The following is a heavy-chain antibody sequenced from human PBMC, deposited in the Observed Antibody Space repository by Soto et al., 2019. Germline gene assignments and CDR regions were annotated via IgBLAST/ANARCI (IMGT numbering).Heavy chain of an antibody. Sequence: SETLSLTCTVSGGSISSSSYYWGWIRQPPGKGLEWIGSIYYSGSTYYNPSLKSRVTISVDTSKNQFSLKLSSVTAADTAVYYCARLLVPAASYFDYWGQGTLVTVSS. CDR2: IYYSGST. V-gene: IGHV4-39*01. CDR1: GGSISSSSYY. J-gene: IGHJ4*02. CDR3: ARLLVPAASYFDY. D-gene: IGHD2-2*01.